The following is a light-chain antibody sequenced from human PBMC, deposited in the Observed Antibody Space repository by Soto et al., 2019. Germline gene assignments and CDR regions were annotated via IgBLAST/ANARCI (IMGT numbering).Light chain of an antibody. CDR2: EVN. V-gene: IGLV2-14*01. CDR1: SSDVGGYNF. CDR3: SSWTSSTTQV. J-gene: IGLJ3*02. Sequence: QSALTQPASVSGSLGQSITISCTGTSSDVGGYNFVSWYQQHPGKAPKLMIYEVNNRPSGVSYRFSGSKSGNTASLTISGLQAEDEADYYCSSWTSSTTQVLGGGTKVTVL.